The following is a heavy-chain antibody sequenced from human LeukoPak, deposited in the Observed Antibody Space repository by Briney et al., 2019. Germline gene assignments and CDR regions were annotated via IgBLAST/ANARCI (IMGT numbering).Heavy chain of an antibody. V-gene: IGHV1-2*02. CDR2: INPKSGVT. J-gene: IGHJ5*02. D-gene: IGHD6-13*01. Sequence: ASVKVSCKTSGYTFTGYYIHWGRQAPGQGLEWMVGINPKSGVTNYAQNFQGRVPMTKDTSTNTVYMELSTLRSEDTAVYYCARDFTGGGSSWSDNWFAPWGQGTLVTVSS. CDR3: ARDFTGGGSSWSDNWFAP. CDR1: GYTFTGYY.